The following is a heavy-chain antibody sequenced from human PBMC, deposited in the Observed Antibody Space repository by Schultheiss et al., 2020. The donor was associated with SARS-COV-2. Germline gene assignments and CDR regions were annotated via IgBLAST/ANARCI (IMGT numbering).Heavy chain of an antibody. J-gene: IGHJ4*02. CDR3: AKEERGLQLWDLDY. CDR2: ILSSGSYT. Sequence: GGSLRLSCAASGFTFSDYYMSWIRQAPGKGLEWVSHILSSGSYTNYADSVKGRFTISSDNAKNSLYLHMSSLRVDDTAVYYCAKEERGLQLWDLDYCGQGALVIVSS. D-gene: IGHD5-18*01. CDR1: GFTFSDYY. V-gene: IGHV3-11*03.